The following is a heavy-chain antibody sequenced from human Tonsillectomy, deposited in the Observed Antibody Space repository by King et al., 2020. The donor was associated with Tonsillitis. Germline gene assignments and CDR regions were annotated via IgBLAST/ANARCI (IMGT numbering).Heavy chain of an antibody. CDR3: ARYGGPGGWWSPQD. D-gene: IGHD2-15*01. CDR1: GFSFSSYA. CDR2: ISYDGSNK. Sequence: VQLVESGGGVVQPGRSLRLSCAASGFSFSSYAMHWVHQAPGKGLEWVAVISYDGSNKYYADSVKGRFPISRDNSKNTLYLQMNSLRAEDTAVYYCARYGGPGGWWSPQDWGQGTLVTVS. V-gene: IGHV3-30*04. J-gene: IGHJ4*02.